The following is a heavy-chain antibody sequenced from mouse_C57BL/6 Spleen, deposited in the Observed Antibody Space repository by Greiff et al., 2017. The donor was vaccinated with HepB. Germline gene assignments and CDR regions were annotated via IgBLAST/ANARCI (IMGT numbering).Heavy chain of an antibody. Sequence: VQLQQSGGDLVKPGGSLKLSCAASGFTFSSYGMSWVRQTPDKRLEWVATISSGGSYTYYPDSVKGRFTISRDNAKNTLYLQMSSLKSEDTAMYYCARQGPYYGSSPYYFDYWGQGTTLTVSS. CDR2: ISSGGSYT. V-gene: IGHV5-6*01. J-gene: IGHJ2*01. CDR3: ARQGPYYGSSPYYFDY. D-gene: IGHD1-1*01. CDR1: GFTFSSYG.